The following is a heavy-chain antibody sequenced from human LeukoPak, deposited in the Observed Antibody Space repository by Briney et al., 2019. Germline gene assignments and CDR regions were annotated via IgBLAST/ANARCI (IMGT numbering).Heavy chain of an antibody. CDR1: GYTFTGYY. V-gene: IGHV1-2*02. CDR2: INPNSGGT. CDR3: AVAPRYCSSTSCYLLDY. D-gene: IGHD2-2*01. Sequence: ASVKVSCKASGYTFTGYYMHWVRQAPGQGHEWMGSINPNSGGTNYARKFQGRVTMTRDTSISTAYMELSRLRSDDTAVYYCAVAPRYCSSTSCYLLDYWGQGTLVTVSS. J-gene: IGHJ4*02.